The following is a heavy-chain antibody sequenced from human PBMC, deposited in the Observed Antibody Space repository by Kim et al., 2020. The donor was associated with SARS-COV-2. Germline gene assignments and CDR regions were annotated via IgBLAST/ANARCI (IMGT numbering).Heavy chain of an antibody. CDR3: ARDSTYYYDSSGLSLGY. CDR1: GYTFTSYY. J-gene: IGHJ4*02. Sequence: ASVKVSCKACGYTFTSYYMHWVRQAPGQGLEGMGIINPSGGSTSYAQKFQGRVTMTRDTSTSTVYMELSSLRSEDTAVYYCARDSTYYYDSSGLSLGYWGQGTLVTVSS. CDR2: INPSGGST. V-gene: IGHV1-46*01. D-gene: IGHD3-22*01.